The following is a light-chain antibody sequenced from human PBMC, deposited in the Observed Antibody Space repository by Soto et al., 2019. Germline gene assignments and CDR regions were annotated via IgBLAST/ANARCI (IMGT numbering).Light chain of an antibody. Sequence: QSALTQPPSASGSPGQSVTISCTGTSRDVGGYNFVSWYQQHPGKAPKLMIYEVTKRPSGVPDRFSGSKSGNTASLNVSGLQADDEADYYCSSYGGSNNLVFGGGTKLTVL. V-gene: IGLV2-8*01. CDR2: EVT. CDR3: SSYGGSNNLV. J-gene: IGLJ2*01. CDR1: SRDVGGYNF.